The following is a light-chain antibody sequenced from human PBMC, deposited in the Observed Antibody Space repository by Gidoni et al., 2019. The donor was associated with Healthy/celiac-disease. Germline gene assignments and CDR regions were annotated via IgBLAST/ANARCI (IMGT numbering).Light chain of an antibody. J-gene: IGKJ4*01. CDR2: DAS. Sequence: DIQMTQSPSSLSASVGDRVTITCQASQDISNYLNWYQQKPGKAPKLLIYDASNLETGVPSRFSGSGSGTDFTFTISSLQPEDIATYYCQQYDHLPPRLTFGGGTKVEIK. CDR3: QQYDHLPPRLT. CDR1: QDISNY. V-gene: IGKV1-33*01.